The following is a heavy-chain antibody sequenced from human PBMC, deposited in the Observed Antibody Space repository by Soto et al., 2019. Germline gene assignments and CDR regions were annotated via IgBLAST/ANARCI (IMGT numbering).Heavy chain of an antibody. J-gene: IGHJ6*03. V-gene: IGHV4-59*08. CDR2: IYYSGST. CDR1: GGSISSYY. Sequence: SETLSLTCTVSGGSISSYYWSWIRQPPGKGLEWIGYIYYSGSTNYNPSLKSRVTISVDTSKNQFSLKLSSVTAADTAVYYCARQVKFWSGYYYYYYYMDVWGKGTTVTVSS. CDR3: ARQVKFWSGYYYYYYYMDV. D-gene: IGHD3-3*01.